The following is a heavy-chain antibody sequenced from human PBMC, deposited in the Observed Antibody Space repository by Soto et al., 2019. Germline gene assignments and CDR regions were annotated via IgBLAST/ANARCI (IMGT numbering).Heavy chain of an antibody. D-gene: IGHD3-22*01. CDR3: ATSITMIVGDYYYYGMDV. J-gene: IGHJ6*02. CDR2: FDPEDGET. CDR1: GYTLTELS. V-gene: IGHV1-24*01. Sequence: ASVKVSCKVSGYTLTELSMHWVRQAPGKGLEWMGGFDPEDGETIYAQKFQGRVTMTEDTSTGTAYMELSRLRSDDTAVYYCATSITMIVGDYYYYGMDVWGQGTTVTVSS.